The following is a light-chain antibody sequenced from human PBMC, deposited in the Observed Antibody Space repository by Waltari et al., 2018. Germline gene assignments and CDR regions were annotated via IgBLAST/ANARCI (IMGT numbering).Light chain of an antibody. CDR1: TLRDYY. CDR3: SSRDGSGNLHV. CDR2: GKN. V-gene: IGLV3-19*01. J-gene: IGLJ1*01. Sequence: SSDLTQDLAVSVALGQTVKITCQGDTLRDYYASWYQKRPGQAPILVLYGKNNRPTGISDRFSGSTSGNTASLTLTGAQAEDEAEYYCSSRDGSGNLHVFGAGTQVTVL.